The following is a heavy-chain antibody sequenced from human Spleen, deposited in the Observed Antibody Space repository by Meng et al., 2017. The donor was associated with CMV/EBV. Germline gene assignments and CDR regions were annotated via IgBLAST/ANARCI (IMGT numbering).Heavy chain of an antibody. CDR2: IYSGGST. D-gene: IGHD6-13*01. CDR3: ARDMRISSAGMDYYYGMDV. J-gene: IGHJ6*02. Sequence: GESLKISCAASGFSVRSYYMSWVRQAPGKGLEWVSVIYSGGSTDYADSVKGRFSISRDDSKNTLYLHMNSLRGEDTAVYYCARDMRISSAGMDYYYGMDVWGQGTTVTVSS. CDR1: GFSVRSYY. V-gene: IGHV3-53*01.